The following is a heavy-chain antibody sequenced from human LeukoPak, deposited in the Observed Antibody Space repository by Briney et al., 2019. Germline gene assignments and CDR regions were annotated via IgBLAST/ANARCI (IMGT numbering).Heavy chain of an antibody. Sequence: GGSLRLSCAASGFTFSRYTMSWVRQAPGKGLEWVSAISGSRSDTWYTDSVKGRFTISRDNARNSLYLQMNSLRAEDTAVYYCAIPPLSGTGSSRPLAGMDVWGQGATVTVSS. V-gene: IGHV3-21*01. CDR1: GFTFSRYT. D-gene: IGHD3-10*01. J-gene: IGHJ6*02. CDR2: ISGSRSDT. CDR3: AIPPLSGTGSSRPLAGMDV.